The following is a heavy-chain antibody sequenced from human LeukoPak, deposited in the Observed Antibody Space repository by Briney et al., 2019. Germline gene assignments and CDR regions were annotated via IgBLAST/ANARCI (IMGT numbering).Heavy chain of an antibody. Sequence: ASVKVSCKVSGYTLTELSMHWVRQAPGKGLEWMGGFDPEDGETIYAQKFQGRVTMTEDTSTDTAYMELSSLRSEDTAVYYCASRLPFNYVWGSYCLRESHPIDYWGQGTLVTVSS. J-gene: IGHJ4*02. CDR1: GYTLTELS. V-gene: IGHV1-24*01. CDR3: ASRLPFNYVWGSYCLRESHPIDY. CDR2: FDPEDGET. D-gene: IGHD3-16*02.